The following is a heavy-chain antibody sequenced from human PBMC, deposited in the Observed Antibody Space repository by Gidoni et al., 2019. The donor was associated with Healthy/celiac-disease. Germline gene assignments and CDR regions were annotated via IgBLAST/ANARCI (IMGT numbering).Heavy chain of an antibody. CDR2: IKSKTDGGTT. V-gene: IGHV3-15*01. D-gene: IGHD2-2*01. CDR1: GFTFSNAW. J-gene: IGHJ6*02. CDR3: TPPPAEMDYYYYGMDV. Sequence: EVQLVESGGGLVKPGGSLRLSCAASGFTFSNAWMSWVRQAPGKGLEWVGRIKSKTDGGTTDYAAPVKGRFTISRDDSKNTLYLQMNSLKTEDTAVYYCTPPPAEMDYYYYGMDVWGQGTTVTVSS.